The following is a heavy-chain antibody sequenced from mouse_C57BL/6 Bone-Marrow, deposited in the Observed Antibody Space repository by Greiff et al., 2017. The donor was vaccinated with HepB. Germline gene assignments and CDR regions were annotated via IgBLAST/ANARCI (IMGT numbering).Heavy chain of an antibody. V-gene: IGHV1-58*01. CDR2: IYIGNGYT. CDR3: ARSGGIYYDYDDPV. Sequence: EVKLEESGAELVRPGSSVKMSCKTSGYTFTSYGINWVKQRPGQGLEWIGYIYIGNGYTEYNEKFKGKATLTSDTSSSTAYMQLSSLTSEDSAIYFCARSGGIYYDYDDPVWGTGTTVTVSS. D-gene: IGHD2-4*01. J-gene: IGHJ1*03. CDR1: GYTFTSYG.